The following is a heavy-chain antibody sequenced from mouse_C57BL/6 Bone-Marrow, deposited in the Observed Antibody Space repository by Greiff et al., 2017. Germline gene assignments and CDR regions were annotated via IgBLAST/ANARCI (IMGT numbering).Heavy chain of an antibody. CDR2: ISSGGSYT. CDR3: ARHGFYVGNFDY. V-gene: IGHV5-6*01. J-gene: IGHJ2*01. CDR1: GFTFSSYG. Sequence: EVKLMESGGDLVKPGGSLKLSCAASGFTFSSYGMSWVRQTPDKRLEWVATISSGGSYTYYPDSVKGRFTISRDNAKNTLYLQLSSLKSEDTAMYYCARHGFYVGNFDYWGQGTTLTGSS. D-gene: IGHD2-3*01.